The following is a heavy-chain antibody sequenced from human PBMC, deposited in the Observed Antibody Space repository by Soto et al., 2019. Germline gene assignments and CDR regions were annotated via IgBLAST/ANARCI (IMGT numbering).Heavy chain of an antibody. J-gene: IGHJ4*02. D-gene: IGHD5-12*01. V-gene: IGHV5-51*01. Sequence: GESLKISCKGSGYSFTSYWIGWVRQMPGKGLEWMGIIYPGDSDTRYSPSFQGQVTISADKSISTAYLQWSSLKASDTAMYYCARGVGYIVAKIDFDYWGQGTLVTVSS. CDR1: GYSFTSYW. CDR3: ARGVGYIVAKIDFDY. CDR2: IYPGDSDT.